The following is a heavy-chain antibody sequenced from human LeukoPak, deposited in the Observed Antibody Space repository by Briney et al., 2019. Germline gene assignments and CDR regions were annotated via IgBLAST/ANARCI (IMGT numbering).Heavy chain of an antibody. V-gene: IGHV3-7*01. CDR1: GFTFSSYW. Sequence: GGSLRLSCAASGFTFSSYWMSWVRQAPGKGLEWVANIKQDGSEKYYVDSVKGRFTISRDNAKNSLYLQMNSLRAEDTAVCYCARDSYDILIGVGSDYWGQGTLVTVSS. CDR3: ARDSYDILIGVGSDY. J-gene: IGHJ4*02. D-gene: IGHD3-9*01. CDR2: IKQDGSEK.